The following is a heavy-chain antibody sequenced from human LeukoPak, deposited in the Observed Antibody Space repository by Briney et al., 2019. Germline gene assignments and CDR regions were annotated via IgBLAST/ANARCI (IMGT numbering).Heavy chain of an antibody. D-gene: IGHD3-10*01. CDR1: GGSISSYY. CDR2: IYYSGST. CDR3: ARDFGGSGSYFYEIGFDY. J-gene: IGHJ4*02. Sequence: SETLFLTCTVSGGSISSYYWSWIRQPPGKGLEWIGYIYYSGSTNYNPSLKSRVTISVDTSKNQFSLKLSSVTAADTAVYYCARDFGGSGSYFYEIGFDYWGQGTLVTVSS. V-gene: IGHV4-59*12.